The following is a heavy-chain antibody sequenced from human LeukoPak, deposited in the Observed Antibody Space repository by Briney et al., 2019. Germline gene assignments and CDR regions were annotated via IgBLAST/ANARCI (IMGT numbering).Heavy chain of an antibody. V-gene: IGHV3-30-3*01. D-gene: IGHD1-1*01. Sequence: PGGSLRLSCAASGFTFSSYAMHWVRQAPGKGLEWVAVISYDGSNKYYADSVKGRFTISRDNSKNPLYLQMNSLRAEDTAVYYCVRGTLDPDAFDIWGQGTMVTVSS. CDR1: GFTFSSYA. CDR3: VRGTLDPDAFDI. J-gene: IGHJ3*02. CDR2: ISYDGSNK.